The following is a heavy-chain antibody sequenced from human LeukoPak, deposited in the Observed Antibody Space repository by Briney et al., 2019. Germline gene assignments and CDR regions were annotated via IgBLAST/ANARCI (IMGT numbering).Heavy chain of an antibody. CDR3: AAHTKNYYYYYYMDV. Sequence: PGGSLRLSCAASGFTFSSYAMSWVRQAPGKGLEWVSAISGSGGGTYYADSVKGRFTISRDNSKNTLYLQMNSLRAEATAVYYCAAHTKNYYYYYYMDVWGKGTTVTVSS. V-gene: IGHV3-23*01. CDR2: ISGSGGGT. J-gene: IGHJ6*03. D-gene: IGHD1-1*01. CDR1: GFTFSSYA.